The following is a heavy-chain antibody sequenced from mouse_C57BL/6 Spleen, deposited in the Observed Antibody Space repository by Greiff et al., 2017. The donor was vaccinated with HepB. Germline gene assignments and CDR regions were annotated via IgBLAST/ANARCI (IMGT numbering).Heavy chain of an antibody. CDR1: GYTFTSYG. CDR3: ARIITTVVDPYYFDY. CDR2: IYPRSGNT. V-gene: IGHV1-81*01. J-gene: IGHJ2*01. D-gene: IGHD1-1*01. Sequence: VQPQQSGAELARPGASVKLSCKASGYTFTSYGISWVQQRTGQGLEWIGEIYPRSGNTYYNEKFKGKTTLTADKSSSTAYMELRSLTSEDSAVYFCARIITTVVDPYYFDYWGQGTTLTVSS.